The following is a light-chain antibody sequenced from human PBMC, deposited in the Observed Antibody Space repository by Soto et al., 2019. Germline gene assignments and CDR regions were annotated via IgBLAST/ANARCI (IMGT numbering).Light chain of an antibody. V-gene: IGKV3-20*01. CDR3: QQYGSSPPFT. J-gene: IGKJ3*01. Sequence: EIVMTQSPATLSLSPGDSATLSCRASHSVGSNLAWYQHKPGQAPRVLIYGASSRATGIQDRFSGSGSGTDFNITISRLEPEDFAVYYCQQYGSSPPFTVGPGTKVDI. CDR2: GAS. CDR1: HSVGSN.